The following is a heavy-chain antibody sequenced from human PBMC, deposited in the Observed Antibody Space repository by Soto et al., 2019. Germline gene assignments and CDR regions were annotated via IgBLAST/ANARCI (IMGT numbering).Heavy chain of an antibody. CDR2: ISGSGGST. CDR1: GFTFSSYA. V-gene: IGHV3-23*01. J-gene: IGHJ6*02. CDR3: AKAIHYDFWSGYYTGKTSLNDPRSYGMDV. Sequence: GSLRLSCAASGFTFSSYAMSWVRQAPGKGLEWVSAISGSGGSTYYADSVKGRFTISRDNSKNTLYLQMNSLRAEDTAVYYCAKAIHYDFWSGYYTGKTSLNDPRSYGMDVWGQGTTVTVSS. D-gene: IGHD3-3*01.